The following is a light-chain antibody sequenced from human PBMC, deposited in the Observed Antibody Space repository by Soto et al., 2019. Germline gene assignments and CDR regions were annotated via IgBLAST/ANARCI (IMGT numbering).Light chain of an antibody. CDR2: AAS. Sequence: DIQMTQSPSSLSVSVGDRVTITCRASQDIRNYLAWYQQKPGKVPKLLIYAASTLQSGVPSRFSGSGSGTDFTLTINSLQPEDIATYYCQKYDIAPFTFGPGTKVDFK. V-gene: IGKV1-27*01. CDR1: QDIRNY. J-gene: IGKJ3*01. CDR3: QKYDIAPFT.